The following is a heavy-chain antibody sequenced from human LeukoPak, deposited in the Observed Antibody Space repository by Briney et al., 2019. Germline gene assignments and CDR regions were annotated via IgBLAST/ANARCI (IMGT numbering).Heavy chain of an antibody. CDR3: ARLYGDYVGFDY. CDR1: GGSISSGGYY. J-gene: IGHJ4*02. Sequence: SSETLSLTCTVSGGSISSGGYYWSWIRQHPGKGLEWIGYIYYSGSTYYNPSLKSRVTILVDTSKNQFSLKLSSVTAADTAVYHCARLYGDYVGFDYWGQGTLVTVSS. CDR2: IYYSGST. V-gene: IGHV4-31*03. D-gene: IGHD4-17*01.